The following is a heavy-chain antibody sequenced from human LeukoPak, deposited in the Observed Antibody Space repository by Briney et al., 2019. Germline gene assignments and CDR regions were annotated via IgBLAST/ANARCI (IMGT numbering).Heavy chain of an antibody. CDR3: ARWVTFGGVIVNDL. CDR1: GFTFSTYN. J-gene: IGHJ5*02. CDR2: ISSSSSYI. V-gene: IGHV3-21*01. D-gene: IGHD3-16*02. Sequence: PGGSLRLSCAASGFTFSTYNMNWVRQAPGKGLEWVSSISSSSSYIYYADSVKGRFTISRDNAKNSLYLQMNSLRAEDTAVYYCARWVTFGGVIVNDLWGQGTLVTVSS.